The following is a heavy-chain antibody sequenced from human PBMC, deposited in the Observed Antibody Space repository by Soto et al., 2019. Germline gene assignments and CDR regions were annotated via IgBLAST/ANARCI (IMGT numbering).Heavy chain of an antibody. CDR3: ARHPSDFWFDP. V-gene: IGHV4-39*01. CDR2: IYYSGST. D-gene: IGHD2-21*02. CDR1: GGSISSSSYF. J-gene: IGHJ5*02. Sequence: PSETLSLTCSVSGGSISSSSYFWGWIRQPPGKGLEWIGSIYYSGSTYYDPSLKSRVTVSVDTSKNQFSQKLSSVTAADTAVYYCARHPSDFWFDPWGQGTLVTVSS.